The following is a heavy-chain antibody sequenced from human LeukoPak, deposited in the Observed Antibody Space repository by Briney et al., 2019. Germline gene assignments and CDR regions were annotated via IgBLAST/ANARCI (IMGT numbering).Heavy chain of an antibody. V-gene: IGHV4-34*01. CDR3: AREGLRIQLWLPTKMAFDP. CDR2: INHSGST. D-gene: IGHD5-18*01. CDR1: GGSFSGYY. J-gene: IGHJ5*02. Sequence: SETLSLTCAVYGGSFSGYYWSWIRQPPGKGLEWIGEINHSGSTNYNPSLKSRVTISVDTSKNQFSLKLSSVTAADTAVYYCAREGLRIQLWLPTKMAFDPWGQGTLVTVSS.